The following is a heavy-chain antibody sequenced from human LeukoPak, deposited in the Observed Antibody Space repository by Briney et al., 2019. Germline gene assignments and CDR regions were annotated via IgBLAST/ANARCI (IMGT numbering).Heavy chain of an antibody. D-gene: IGHD2-2*01. CDR2: IYSGGST. V-gene: IGHV3-66*01. J-gene: IGHJ6*02. CDR1: GFTVSSYD. CDR3: ARERRRYCSSTSCYRGPYYYYGMDV. Sequence: GGSLRLSCAASGFTVSSYDMSWVRQAPGKGLGWVSVIYSGGSTYYADSVKGRFTISRDNSKNTLYLQMNSLRAEDTAVYYCARERRRYCSSTSCYRGPYYYYGMDVWGQGTTVTVSS.